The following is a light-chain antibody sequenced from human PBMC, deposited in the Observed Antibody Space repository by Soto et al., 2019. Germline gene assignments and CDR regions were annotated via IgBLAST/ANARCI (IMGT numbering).Light chain of an antibody. CDR1: QSIDTY. Sequence: DIQMTQSPFTLSASVGDRVTITCRASQSIDTYLNWYQQKPGKAPKLLIYKASSLQSGVPARFSGSGSGTDFTLTISSLEREDFATYYCQQSHSTRLTFGGGTKVDIK. V-gene: IGKV1-39*01. CDR3: QQSHSTRLT. CDR2: KAS. J-gene: IGKJ4*01.